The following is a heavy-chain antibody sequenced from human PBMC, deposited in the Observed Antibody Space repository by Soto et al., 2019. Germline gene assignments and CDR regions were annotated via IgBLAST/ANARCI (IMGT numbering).Heavy chain of an antibody. CDR2: INRGGGP. D-gene: IGHD5-18*01. J-gene: IGHJ4*02. CDR1: GFTFNNYS. CDR3: ARADGPLPVTLLGF. V-gene: IGHV3-23*01. Sequence: EVRLLESGGGLVQPGGSLTLSCATSGFTFNNYSMSWVRQAPGKGLEWVSSINRGGGPYYADSVKGRLTISRDNSKNMLYPRMNSLRADDTAVYFCARADGPLPVTLLGFWGQGTLVTVSS.